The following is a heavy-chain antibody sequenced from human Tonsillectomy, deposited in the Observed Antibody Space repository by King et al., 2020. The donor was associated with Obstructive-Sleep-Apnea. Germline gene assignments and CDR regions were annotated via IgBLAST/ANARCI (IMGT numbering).Heavy chain of an antibody. Sequence: VQLVESGGGLVHPGGSLRLSCAASGFTFSSYWMHWVRQAPGKGLVLVSRINSYGSSTSYADSVKGRFTISIDNAKNTLYLQMNSLRAEDTAVYYCARAEGNYDFWSGYYRPFDPWGQGTLVTVSS. CDR1: GFTFSSYW. J-gene: IGHJ5*02. CDR3: ARAEGNYDFWSGYYRPFDP. V-gene: IGHV3-74*02. CDR2: INSYGSST. D-gene: IGHD3-3*01.